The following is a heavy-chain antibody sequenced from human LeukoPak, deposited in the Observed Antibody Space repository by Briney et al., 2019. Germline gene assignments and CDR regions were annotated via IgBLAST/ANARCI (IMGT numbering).Heavy chain of an antibody. J-gene: IGHJ6*02. CDR1: GFTFSSYG. Sequence: GESLRLSCAASGFTFSSYGMHWVRQAPGKGLEWVAVISYDGSNKYYADSVKGRFTISRDNSKNTLYLQMSSLRAEDTAVYYCAKGAGGSPAGGYYYYYGMDVWGQGTTVTVSS. CDR3: AKGAGGSPAGGYYYYYGMDV. V-gene: IGHV3-30*18. CDR2: ISYDGSNK. D-gene: IGHD6-19*01.